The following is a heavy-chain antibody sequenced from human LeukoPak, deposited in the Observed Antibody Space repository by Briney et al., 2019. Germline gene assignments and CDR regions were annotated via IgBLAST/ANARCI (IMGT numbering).Heavy chain of an antibody. J-gene: IGHJ4*02. CDR2: INHSGGT. V-gene: IGHV4-34*01. CDR1: GGSFSGYY. D-gene: IGHD3-3*01. CDR3: ARGRRTIFGVVIRPYFDY. Sequence: SETLSLTCAVYGGSFSGYYWSWIRQPPGKGLEWIGEINHSGGTNYNPSLKSRVTISVDTSKNQFSLKLSSVTAADTAVYYCARGRRTIFGVVIRPYFDYWGQGTLVTVSS.